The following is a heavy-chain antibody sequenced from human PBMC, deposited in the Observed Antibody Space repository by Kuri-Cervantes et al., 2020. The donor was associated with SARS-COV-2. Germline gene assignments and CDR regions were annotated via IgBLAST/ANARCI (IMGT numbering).Heavy chain of an antibody. Sequence: SETLSLTCAVYGGSFSGYYWSWIRQPPGQGLEWIGEINHSGSTNYNPSLKSRVTISVDTSKNQFSLKLSSVTAADTAVYYCARGSQLTRKIGYHYMDVWGKETTVTVSS. D-gene: IGHD3-10*01. CDR3: ARGSQLTRKIGYHYMDV. CDR2: INHSGST. V-gene: IGHV4-34*01. J-gene: IGHJ6*03. CDR1: GGSFSGYY.